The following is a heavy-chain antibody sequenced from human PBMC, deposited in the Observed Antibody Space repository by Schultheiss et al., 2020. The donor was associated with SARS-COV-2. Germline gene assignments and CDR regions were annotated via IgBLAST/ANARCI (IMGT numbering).Heavy chain of an antibody. CDR3: ARAVGDCTYDY. Sequence: GGSLRLSCAASGFTFSSYAMSWVRQAPGKGLEWVSAISGTAGDTYYPGSVKGRFTISRENAKNSLYLQMNSLRAGDTAVYYCARAVGDCTYDYWGQGTLVTVSS. J-gene: IGHJ4*02. D-gene: IGHD2-21*02. V-gene: IGHV3-13*01. CDR1: GFTFSSYA. CDR2: ISGTAGDT.